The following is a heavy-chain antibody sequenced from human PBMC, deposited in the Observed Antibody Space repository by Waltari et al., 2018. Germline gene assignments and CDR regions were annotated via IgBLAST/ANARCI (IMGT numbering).Heavy chain of an antibody. CDR2: IRGDGSAT. J-gene: IGHJ4*01. CDR3: ARNRGGGGGYFDY. CDR1: GFTFTTSW. Sequence: EVQLVESGGGLVPPGGSLRLSCAASGFTFTTSWMSWVRQAPGRGLEWVANIRGDGSATSYVDSVKGRITISRDNAKNSLYLQMNSLRAEDTAVYYCARNRGGGGGYFDYWGHGTLVTVSS. V-gene: IGHV3-7*01. D-gene: IGHD2-21*01.